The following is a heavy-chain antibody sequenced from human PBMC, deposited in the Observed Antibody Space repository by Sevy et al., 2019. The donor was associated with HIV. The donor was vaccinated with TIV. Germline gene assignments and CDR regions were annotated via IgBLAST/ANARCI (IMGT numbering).Heavy chain of an antibody. CDR3: ASEYCSRGSCFFDY. D-gene: IGHD2-15*01. Sequence: GGSLRLSCVVSGFDIRSNYMSWVRQAPGKGLEWVSHNYAGGTAYYADSVKGRFTFSRDDSKNTGSLQMRSLRVEDSSVYYCASEYCSRGSCFFDYWGQGIQVTVSS. CDR2: NYAGGTA. CDR1: GFDIRSNY. V-gene: IGHV3-53*01. J-gene: IGHJ4*02.